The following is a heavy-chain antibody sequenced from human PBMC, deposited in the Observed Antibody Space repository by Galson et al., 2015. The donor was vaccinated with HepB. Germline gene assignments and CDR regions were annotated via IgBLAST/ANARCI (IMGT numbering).Heavy chain of an antibody. CDR3: ARRGYGGNSRDYWYFDL. CDR2: IIPIFGTA. J-gene: IGHJ2*01. D-gene: IGHD4-23*01. Sequence: SVKVSCEASGGTFSSYAISWVRQAPGQGLEWMGGIIPIFGTANYAQKFQGRVTITADESTSTAYMELSSLRSEDTAVYYCARRGYGGNSRDYWYFDLWGRGTLVTVSS. CDR1: GGTFSSYA. V-gene: IGHV1-69*13.